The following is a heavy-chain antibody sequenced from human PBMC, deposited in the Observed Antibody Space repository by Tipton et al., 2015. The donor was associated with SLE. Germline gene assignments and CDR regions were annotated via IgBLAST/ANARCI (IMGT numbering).Heavy chain of an antibody. CDR2: INHRGST. Sequence: TLSLTCAVYGGSFSGYYWTWIRQPPGKGLEWIGEINHRGSTNYSPSLKSRVTISVDTSKNQFSLKLSSVTAADTAVYYCARGAPRGLYCSGGSRYSRWFDPWGQGTLVTVSS. CDR3: ARGAPRGLYCSGGSRYSRWFDP. CDR1: GGSFSGYY. V-gene: IGHV4-34*01. D-gene: IGHD2-15*01. J-gene: IGHJ5*02.